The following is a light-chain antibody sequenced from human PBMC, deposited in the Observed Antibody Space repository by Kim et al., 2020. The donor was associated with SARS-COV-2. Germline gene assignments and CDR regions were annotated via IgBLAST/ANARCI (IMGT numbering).Light chain of an antibody. CDR2: DAA. J-gene: IGKJ4*01. Sequence: PGESATLSCSARHNSDISLAWYQQTPGQAPRLLNYDAAVRAAGIPDKFSGSGSGSDFTLTLGSLAPEDFAIYYCQQRGSCTPALTFGGGTKVDIK. CDR1: HNSDIS. V-gene: IGKV3-11*01. CDR3: QQRGSCTPALT.